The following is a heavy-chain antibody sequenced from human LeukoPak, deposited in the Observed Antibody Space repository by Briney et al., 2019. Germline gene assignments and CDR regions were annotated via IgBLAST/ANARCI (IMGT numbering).Heavy chain of an antibody. CDR3: ARGESDSSGYYHPPPDY. Sequence: SETLSLTCTVSGGSISSYYWSWIRQPPGKGLEWIGYIYYSGSTNYNPSLKSRVTISLEPSKNQFSLKLSSVTAADTAVYYCARGESDSSGYYHPPPDYWGQGTLVTVSS. V-gene: IGHV4-59*01. CDR2: IYYSGST. CDR1: GGSISSYY. J-gene: IGHJ4*02. D-gene: IGHD3-22*01.